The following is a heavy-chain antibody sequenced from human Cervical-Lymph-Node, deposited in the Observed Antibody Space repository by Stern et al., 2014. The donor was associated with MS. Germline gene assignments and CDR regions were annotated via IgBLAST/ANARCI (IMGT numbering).Heavy chain of an antibody. V-gene: IGHV4-39*01. CDR1: GGSISSSSYY. CDR2: IYYSGST. D-gene: IGHD5-24*01. Sequence: QLQLQESGPGLVKPSETLSLTCTVSGGSISSSSYYWGWIRQPPGKGLEWIGSIYYSGSTYYNPSLKSRVTISVDTTKNQFSLKLRSVTAADTAVYYCARHYNSFFFQHWGQGTLVTVSS. CDR3: ARHYNSFFFQH. J-gene: IGHJ1*01.